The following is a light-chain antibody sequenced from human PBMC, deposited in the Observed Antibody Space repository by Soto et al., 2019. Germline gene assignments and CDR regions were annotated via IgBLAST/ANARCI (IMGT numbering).Light chain of an antibody. CDR2: EVT. CDR1: SSDVGGYNY. J-gene: IGLJ3*02. Sequence: QSALTQPPSASGSPGQSVCISCTGTSSDVGGYNYVSWYQQHPGKAPKLMIYEVTKRPSGVPDRFSGSKSGNTASLTVSGLQAEDEADYYCSSYAGSNNLVFGGGTKLTVL. V-gene: IGLV2-8*01. CDR3: SSYAGSNNLV.